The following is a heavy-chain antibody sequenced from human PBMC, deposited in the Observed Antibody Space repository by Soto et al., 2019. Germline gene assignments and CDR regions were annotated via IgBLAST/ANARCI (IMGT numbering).Heavy chain of an antibody. J-gene: IGHJ6*02. CDR2: ISGSGGST. V-gene: IGHV3-23*01. CDR1: GFTFSSYA. CDR3: AKDGDILTDYYSGPSLGMDV. Sequence: GGSLRLSCAASGFTFSSYAMSWVRQAPGKGLEWVSAISGSGGSTYYADSVKGRFTISRDNSKNTLYLQMNSLRAEDTAVYYCAKDGDILTDYYSGPSLGMDVWGQGTTVTVS. D-gene: IGHD3-9*01.